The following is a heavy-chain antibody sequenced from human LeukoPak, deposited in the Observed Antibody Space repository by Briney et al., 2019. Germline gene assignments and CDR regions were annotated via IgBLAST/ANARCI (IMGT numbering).Heavy chain of an antibody. Sequence: GGSLRLSCAASGFTFSSYWMHWVRHAPGKGLVWVSRINSDGSSTSYADSVKGRFTISRDNAKNTLYLQMNSLRAEDTAVYYCARVGIAAADDYWGQGTLVTVSS. J-gene: IGHJ4*02. CDR3: ARVGIAAADDY. D-gene: IGHD6-13*01. V-gene: IGHV3-74*01. CDR1: GFTFSSYW. CDR2: INSDGSST.